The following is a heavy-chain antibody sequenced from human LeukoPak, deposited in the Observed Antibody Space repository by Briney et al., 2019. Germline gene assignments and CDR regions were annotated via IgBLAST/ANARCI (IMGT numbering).Heavy chain of an antibody. CDR3: AKAGSRSWYSFDY. Sequence: ASVKVSCKASGYSFTGYYMHWVRQAPGQGLDWMGRIDPNSGGTNYAQKFQGRVTMTRDTSISTIYVELSSLTSDDTAVYYCAKAGSRSWYSFDYWGQGTLVTVSS. J-gene: IGHJ4*02. V-gene: IGHV1-2*06. CDR1: GYSFTGYY. CDR2: IDPNSGGT. D-gene: IGHD6-13*01.